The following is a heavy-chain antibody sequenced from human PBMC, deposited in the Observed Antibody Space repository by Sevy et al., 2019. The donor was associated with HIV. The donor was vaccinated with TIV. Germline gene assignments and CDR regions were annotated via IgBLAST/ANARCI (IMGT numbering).Heavy chain of an antibody. CDR3: ARDDCSSTSCYRAPYYYYGMDV. V-gene: IGHV1-18*01. CDR1: GYTFTSYG. J-gene: IGHJ6*02. CDR2: ISAYNGNT. D-gene: IGHD2-2*02. Sequence: ASVKVSCKASGYTFTSYGISWVRQAPGQGLEWMGWISAYNGNTNYAQKLQGRVTITPDTSTSTAYMGLRSLRSDDTALYYCARDDCSSTSCYRAPYYYYGMDVWGQGTTVTVSS.